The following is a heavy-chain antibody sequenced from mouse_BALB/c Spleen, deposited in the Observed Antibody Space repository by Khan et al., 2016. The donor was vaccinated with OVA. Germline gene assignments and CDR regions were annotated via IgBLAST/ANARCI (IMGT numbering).Heavy chain of an antibody. CDR2: ISSSGST. Sequence: EVQLQESGPGLVKPSQSLSLTCTVTGYSITSDYARNWIRQFPGNKLEWMGYISSSGSTNYNPALKSRISITRDTSKNQFFLQLNSVTTEDTATYYCARDGSRYNYAMDYWGQGTSVTGSS. CDR1: GYSITSDYA. CDR3: ARDGSRYNYAMDY. J-gene: IGHJ4*01. V-gene: IGHV3-2*02. D-gene: IGHD2-3*01.